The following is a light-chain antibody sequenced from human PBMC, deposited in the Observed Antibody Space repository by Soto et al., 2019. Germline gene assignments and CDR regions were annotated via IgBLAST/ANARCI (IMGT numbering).Light chain of an antibody. J-gene: IGKJ1*01. CDR2: KAS. CDR3: QHYNSYSEA. CDR1: QSITNR. Sequence: DIQMTQSPSTLSASVGDSVAITCRASQSITNRLAWYQQKPGKAPKLLIYKASTLKSGVPSRFSGSGSGTEFTLTISSLQPDDFATYYCQHYNSYSEAFGQGTKV. V-gene: IGKV1-5*03.